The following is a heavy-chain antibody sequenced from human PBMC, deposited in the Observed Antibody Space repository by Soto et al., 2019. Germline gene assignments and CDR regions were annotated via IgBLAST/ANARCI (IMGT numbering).Heavy chain of an antibody. Sequence: PSETLSLTCTVSGGSISSYYWSWIRQPPGKGLEWIGYIYCSGSTNYNPSLKSRVTISVDTSKNQFSLKLSSVTAADTAVYYCARDRNYYDSSGYSNYYYYGMDVWGQGTTVTVSS. J-gene: IGHJ6*02. V-gene: IGHV4-59*01. CDR2: IYCSGST. D-gene: IGHD3-22*01. CDR3: ARDRNYYDSSGYSNYYYYGMDV. CDR1: GGSISSYY.